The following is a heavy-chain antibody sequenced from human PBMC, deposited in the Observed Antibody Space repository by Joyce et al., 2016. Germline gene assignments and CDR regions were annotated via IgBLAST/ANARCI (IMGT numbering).Heavy chain of an antibody. CDR2: ISGSDDGT. V-gene: IGHV3-23*01. CDR1: GFTFSSYA. Sequence: VQLLESGGGWVQPGGSLRLACAASGFTFSSYAMRWVRQAPGKVLEGVSAISGSDDGTYHADSVRGRFTISRDNSKNTLYLQMNSLTAEDTAIYYCAKGTLGSCSGTTCYPLDSWGQGTLVTVSS. D-gene: IGHD2-15*01. J-gene: IGHJ4*02. CDR3: AKGTLGSCSGTTCYPLDS.